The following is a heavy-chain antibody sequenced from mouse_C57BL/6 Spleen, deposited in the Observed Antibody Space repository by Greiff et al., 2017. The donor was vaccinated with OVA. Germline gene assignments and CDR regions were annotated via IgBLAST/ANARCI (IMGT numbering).Heavy chain of an antibody. Sequence: QVQLQQPGAELVRPGTSVKLSCKASGYTFTSYWMHWVKQRPGQGLEWIGVIDPSDSYTNYNQKFKGKATLTVDTSSSTAYMQLSSLTSEDSAVYYCATYSKAMDYWGQGTSVTVSS. CDR2: IDPSDSYT. CDR1: GYTFTSYW. V-gene: IGHV1-59*01. J-gene: IGHJ4*01. CDR3: ATYSKAMDY. D-gene: IGHD2-5*01.